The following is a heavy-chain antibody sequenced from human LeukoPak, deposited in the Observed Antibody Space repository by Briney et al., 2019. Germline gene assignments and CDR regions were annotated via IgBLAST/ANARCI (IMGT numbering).Heavy chain of an antibody. D-gene: IGHD5-12*01. Sequence: SETLSLTCTVSGGSINSNSNCWGWIRQPPGPGPEWIGSISYSGNTYYRSSLKSRVTISVNTTKNQFSLKLTSRAVEDTAVYYCARHSFEVATLPPFYSWGHGTLVTVSS. CDR3: ARHSFEVATLPPFYS. V-gene: IGHV4-39*01. J-gene: IGHJ5*01. CDR1: GGSINSNSNC. CDR2: ISYSGNT.